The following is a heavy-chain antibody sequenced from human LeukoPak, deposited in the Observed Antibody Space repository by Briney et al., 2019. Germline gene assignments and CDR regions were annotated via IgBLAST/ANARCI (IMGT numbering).Heavy chain of an antibody. J-gene: IGHJ4*02. Sequence: ASVKVSCKVSGYTLTELSMHWVRQAPGKGLEWMGGFDPEDGETIYAQKFQGRVTMTEGTSTDTAYMELSSLRSEDTAVYYCATAKRSFGELLYFGYWGQGTLVTVSS. CDR2: FDPEDGET. V-gene: IGHV1-24*01. CDR1: GYTLTELS. D-gene: IGHD3-10*01. CDR3: ATAKRSFGELLYFGY.